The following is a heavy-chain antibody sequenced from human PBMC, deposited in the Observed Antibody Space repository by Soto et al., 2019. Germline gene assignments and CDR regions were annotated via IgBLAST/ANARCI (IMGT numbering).Heavy chain of an antibody. CDR3: AREMVRGMGSDY. CDR2: IYYSDSI. Sequence: SETLSLTCTVSGGSIGSYYWNWLRQPPGKGLEWIGYIYYSDSINYNPSLKSRVTISVDTSKNQFSLRLGSVTAADTAVFYCAREMVRGMGSDYWGQGTLVTVSS. J-gene: IGHJ4*02. CDR1: GGSIGSYY. D-gene: IGHD3-10*01. V-gene: IGHV4-59*01.